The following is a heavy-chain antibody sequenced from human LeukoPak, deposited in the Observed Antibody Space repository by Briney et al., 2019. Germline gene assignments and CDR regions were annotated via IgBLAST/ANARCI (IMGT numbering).Heavy chain of an antibody. CDR3: ARLPGYCSSNSCYKMTIPFDY. V-gene: IGHV3-30-3*01. D-gene: IGHD2-2*02. CDR2: ISYDGNNK. CDR1: RFTFSSYS. Sequence: PGGSLRLSCSASRFTFSSYSMHWVRQAPGKGLEWVAVISYDGNNKYDADSVKGRFTISRDNSKNTLYLQVNSLRAEDTAVYYCARLPGYCSSNSCYKMTIPFDYWGQGTLVTVSS. J-gene: IGHJ4*02.